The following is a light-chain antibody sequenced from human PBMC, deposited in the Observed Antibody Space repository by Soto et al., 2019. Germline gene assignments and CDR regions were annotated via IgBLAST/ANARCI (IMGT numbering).Light chain of an antibody. CDR1: QSVSSN. CDR3: QQYNNWLWT. V-gene: IGKV3-15*01. Sequence: EIVMTQSPATLSVSPGERATLSCRASQSVSSNLAWYQQKPGQAPRLLIYGASTRATGIPARFSGSGSGTEFTLTIGSLQSEDFAVYYCQQYNNWLWTFGQGTKVEIE. J-gene: IGKJ1*01. CDR2: GAS.